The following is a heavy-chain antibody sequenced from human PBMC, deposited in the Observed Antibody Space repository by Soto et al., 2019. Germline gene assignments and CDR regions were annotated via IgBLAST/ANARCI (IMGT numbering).Heavy chain of an antibody. V-gene: IGHV4-30-4*01. J-gene: IGHJ4*02. CDR1: GGSISSGDYY. D-gene: IGHD6-25*01. CDR3: AREVERRYFDY. Sequence: SETLSLTCTVSGGSISSGDYYWSWIRQPPGKGLEWIGYIYYSGSTYYNPSLKSRVTISVDTSKNQSSLKLSSVTAADTAVYYCAREVERRYFDYWGQGTLVTVSS. CDR2: IYYSGST.